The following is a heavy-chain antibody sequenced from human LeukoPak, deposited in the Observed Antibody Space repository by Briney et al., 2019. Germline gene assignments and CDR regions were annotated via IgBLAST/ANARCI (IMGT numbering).Heavy chain of an antibody. CDR1: EFTFRRNS. CDR3: ARVTLGSSAYEDQDLVYNIDY. CDR2: MSRDGSKT. V-gene: IGHV3-30*04. J-gene: IGHJ4*02. D-gene: IGHD5-12*01. Sequence: PGRSLRLSCAASEFTFRRNSIHWVRQAPGKGLEWLGVMSRDGSKTYYADSVKGRFTISRETSKNTVFLHMNSLRPEDTAVYYCARVTLGSSAYEDQDLVYNIDYWGQGTLVTVSS.